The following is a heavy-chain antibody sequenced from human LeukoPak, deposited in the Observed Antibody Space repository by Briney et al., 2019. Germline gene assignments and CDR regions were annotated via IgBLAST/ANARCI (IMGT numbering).Heavy chain of an antibody. D-gene: IGHD3-22*01. CDR2: ISYDGGNK. CDR3: ARGPNYYDSSGYQLYYFDY. V-gene: IGHV3-30*03. Sequence: PGGSLRLSCAASGFTFSSYGMHWVRQAPGKGLEWVAVISYDGGNKYYADSVKGRFTISRDNSKNTLYLQMNSLRAEDTAVYYCARGPNYYDSSGYQLYYFDYWGQGTLVTVSS. CDR1: GFTFSSYG. J-gene: IGHJ4*02.